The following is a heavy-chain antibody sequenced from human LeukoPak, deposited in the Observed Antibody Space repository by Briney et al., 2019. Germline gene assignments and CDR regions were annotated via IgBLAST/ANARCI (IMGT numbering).Heavy chain of an antibody. CDR2: IYPNSGGT. V-gene: IGHV1-2*02. D-gene: IGHD6-13*01. CDR1: GYTFTGYY. CDR3: ARSWEQQFDY. J-gene: IGHJ4*02. Sequence: GASVKVSCKASGYTFTGYYMHWVRQAPGQGLEWMGWIYPNSGGTNYAQKFQGRVTMTGDTSISTAYMELSRMRSDDTAVYYCARSWEQQFDYWGQGTLVTVSS.